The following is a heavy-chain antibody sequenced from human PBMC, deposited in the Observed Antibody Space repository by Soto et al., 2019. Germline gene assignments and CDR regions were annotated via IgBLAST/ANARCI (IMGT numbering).Heavy chain of an antibody. CDR2: IIPIFGTA. V-gene: IGHV1-69*12. Sequence: QVQLVQSGAEVKKPGSSVKVSCKASGGTFSSYAISWVRQAPGQGLEWMGGIIPIFGTANYAQKFQGRVTRAGAASPSAAYMALGLLHSAHTAVYYCARGALCRGDCYSPEYFQHWGQGTLVTVSS. CDR3: ARGALCRGDCYSPEYFQH. D-gene: IGHD2-21*02. CDR1: GGTFSSYA. J-gene: IGHJ1*01.